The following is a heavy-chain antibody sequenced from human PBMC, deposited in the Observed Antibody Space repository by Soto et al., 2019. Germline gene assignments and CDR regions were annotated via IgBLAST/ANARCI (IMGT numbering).Heavy chain of an antibody. J-gene: IGHJ4*02. CDR3: AKGKTGYYDSSGDY. Sequence: PGGSLRLSCAASGFTFSAYWMHWIRQVPGKGLEWVSRINSDASHTYYADSVKGRFTISRDNAKDTLHLEMNSLRAEDTAVYYCAKGKTGYYDSSGDYWGQGTLVTVSS. D-gene: IGHD3-22*01. CDR2: INSDASHT. CDR1: GFTFSAYW. V-gene: IGHV3-74*01.